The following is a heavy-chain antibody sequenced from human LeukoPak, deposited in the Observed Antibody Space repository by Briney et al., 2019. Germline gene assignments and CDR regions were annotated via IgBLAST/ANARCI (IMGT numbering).Heavy chain of an antibody. CDR1: GYTFTGYY. Sequence: ASVKVSCKASGYTFTGYYMHWVRQAPGQGLEWMGWINPNSGGTNYAQKFQGRVTMTRDTSISTAYLELSRLRSDDTAVYYCARVSLYYDILTGYRAEYFQHWGQGTLVTVPS. J-gene: IGHJ1*01. CDR2: INPNSGGT. D-gene: IGHD3-9*01. CDR3: ARVSLYYDILTGYRAEYFQH. V-gene: IGHV1-2*02.